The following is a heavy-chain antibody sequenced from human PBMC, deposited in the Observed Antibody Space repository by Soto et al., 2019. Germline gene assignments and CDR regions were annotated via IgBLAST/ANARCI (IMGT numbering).Heavy chain of an antibody. CDR1: GFTFSRYS. CDR3: AXDLYYYDHWFXP. V-gene: IGHV3-21*01. D-gene: IGHD3-22*01. Sequence: GGSLRLSCAASGFTFSRYSMNWVRQAPGKGLEWVSSISSSSSYIYYADSVKGRFTISRDNAKNSLYLQMNSLRAEDTAVYYCAXDLYYYDHWFXPWGQGTLVXVSS. CDR2: ISSSSSYI. J-gene: IGHJ5*02.